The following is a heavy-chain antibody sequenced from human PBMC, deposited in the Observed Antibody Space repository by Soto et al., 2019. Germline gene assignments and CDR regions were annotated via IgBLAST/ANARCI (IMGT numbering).Heavy chain of an antibody. CDR2: IYSGNT. CDR3: ARVFDTYYFDS. V-gene: IGHV4-59*08. CDR1: GGSISGYY. Sequence: SETLSLTCTISGGSISGYYWTWIRQSPGKGLEYIGYIYSGNTNYNPSLNSRVTISVDTSKNQFSLKLSSVTAADTAVYYCARVFDTYYFDSWGQGNMVTVSS. D-gene: IGHD3-9*01. J-gene: IGHJ4*02.